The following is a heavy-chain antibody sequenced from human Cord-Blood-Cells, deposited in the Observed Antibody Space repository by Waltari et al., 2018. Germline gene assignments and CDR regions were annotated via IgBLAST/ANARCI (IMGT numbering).Heavy chain of an antibody. CDR3: ARSHYGSGSYYWFDP. CDR1: GGSISSYY. Sequence: QVQLQESGPGLVKPSETLSLTCTVSGGSISSYYWSWIRQPAGKGLEWIGRIYTSGSTNYNPSRKGRVTMSGDTSKNQFSLKLSSVTAADTAVYYCARSHYGSGSYYWFDPWGQGTLVTVSS. D-gene: IGHD3-10*01. CDR2: IYTSGST. V-gene: IGHV4-4*07. J-gene: IGHJ5*02.